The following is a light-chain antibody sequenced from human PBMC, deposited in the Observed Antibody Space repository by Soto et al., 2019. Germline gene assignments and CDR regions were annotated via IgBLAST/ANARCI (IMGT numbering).Light chain of an antibody. Sequence: QPVLTQPASVSGSPGQSITISCTGTSSDVGGYNSVSWFQQHPGKAPEVMIYEVSNRPSGVSNRFSGSKSGNTASLTISGLQAEDEADYYCSSYTSSSTYVFGTGTKLTVL. CDR1: SSDVGGYNS. V-gene: IGLV2-14*01. CDR3: SSYTSSSTYV. CDR2: EVS. J-gene: IGLJ1*01.